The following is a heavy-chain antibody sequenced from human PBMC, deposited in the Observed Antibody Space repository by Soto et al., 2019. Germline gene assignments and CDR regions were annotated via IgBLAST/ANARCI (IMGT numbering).Heavy chain of an antibody. V-gene: IGHV3-74*01. Sequence: EVQLVESGGGLVQPGGSLRLSCAASGFTFSSYWMHWVRQAPGKGLVWVSRINSDGSSTSYADSVTGRFTISRANAKNTLYLQMNSLRAEGTAVYYCVRTSLVVAAATREDYWGQGTLVTVSS. J-gene: IGHJ4*02. CDR1: GFTFSSYW. CDR3: VRTSLVVAAATREDY. CDR2: INSDGSST. D-gene: IGHD2-15*01.